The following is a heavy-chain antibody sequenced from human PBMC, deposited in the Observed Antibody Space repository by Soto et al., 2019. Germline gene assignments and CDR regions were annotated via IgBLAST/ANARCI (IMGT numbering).Heavy chain of an antibody. CDR1: GGSVSSGSYY. V-gene: IGHV4-61*01. D-gene: IGHD6-19*01. CDR2: IYYSGST. CDR3: ARDSASGWYYYGMDV. Sequence: QVQLQESGPGLVKPSETLSLTCTVSGGSVSSGSYYWSWIRQPPGKGLEWIGYIYYSGSTNYNPSLTSRVTIPVDTSKNQFSLKLSSVTAADTAVYYCARDSASGWYYYGMDVWGQGTTVTVSS. J-gene: IGHJ6*02.